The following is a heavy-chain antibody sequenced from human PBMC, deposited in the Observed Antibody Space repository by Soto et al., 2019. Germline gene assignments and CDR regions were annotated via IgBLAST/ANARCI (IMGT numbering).Heavy chain of an antibody. V-gene: IGHV1-18*01. Sequence: SXKVSFKASGYTXISYGIRLVRQAPGQGLEWMGWISAHSGNTKYVEKFKDRFTITIDTSTSTAYMELRSLRSDDTAIYYCARHPGGTPLYSGYDYYFDYWGLGTLGTVSS. D-gene: IGHD5-12*01. CDR3: ARHPGGTPLYSGYDYYFDY. J-gene: IGHJ4*02. CDR1: GYTXISYG. CDR2: ISAHSGNT.